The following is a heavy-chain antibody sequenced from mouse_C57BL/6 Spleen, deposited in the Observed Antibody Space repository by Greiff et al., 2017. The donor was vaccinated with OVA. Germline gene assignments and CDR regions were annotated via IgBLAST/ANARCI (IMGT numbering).Heavy chain of an antibody. CDR3: ARVEISGYHDAMDY. J-gene: IGHJ4*01. CDR2: INYDGSST. V-gene: IGHV5-16*01. D-gene: IGHD3-2*02. Sequence: EVQLVESEGGLVQPGSSMKLSCTASGFTFSDYYMAWVRQVPEKGLEWVANINYDGSSTYYLDSLKSRFIISRDNAKNILYLQMSSLKSEDTATYYCARVEISGYHDAMDYWGQGTSVTVSS. CDR1: GFTFSDYY.